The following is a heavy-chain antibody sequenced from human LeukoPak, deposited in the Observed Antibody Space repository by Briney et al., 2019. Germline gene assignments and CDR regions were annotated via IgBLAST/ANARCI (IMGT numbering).Heavy chain of an antibody. V-gene: IGHV4-39*07. CDR1: GDYIGRINYY. CDR2: MSYSGHT. J-gene: IGHJ4*02. CDR3: ARDGGVSVAGIDY. D-gene: IGHD6-19*01. Sequence: SETLSLTCTISGDYIGRINYYWGWIRQPPGKGLEWIVSMSYSGHTYYNPSLKSRVTTSIDTSKNQFSLQLNSVTPEDTAVYYCARDGGVSVAGIDYWGQGTLVTVSS.